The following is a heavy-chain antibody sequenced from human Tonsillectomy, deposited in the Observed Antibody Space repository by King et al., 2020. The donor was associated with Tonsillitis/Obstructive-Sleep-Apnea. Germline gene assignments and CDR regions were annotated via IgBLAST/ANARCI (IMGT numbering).Heavy chain of an antibody. CDR3: ARDDTRRWLYRYYSDMDL. J-gene: IGHJ6*03. D-gene: IGHD3-16*02. V-gene: IGHV3-7*01. CDR2: IKQDGSEK. CDR1: GFTFSYYY. Sequence: QLVQSGGGLVQPGGSLRLSCAASGFTFSYYYMSWVRQAPGKGLEWVANIKQDGSEKYYVDSVKGRFTISRDNANSSLYLQPNSLRAEDTALYYCARDDTRRWLYRYYSDMDLWGKGPTVTVSS.